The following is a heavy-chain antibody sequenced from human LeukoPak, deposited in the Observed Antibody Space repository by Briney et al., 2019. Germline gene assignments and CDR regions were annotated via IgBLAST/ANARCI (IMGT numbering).Heavy chain of an antibody. V-gene: IGHV3-23*01. CDR2: ISGSGGST. J-gene: IGHJ4*02. CDR1: GFTFSSYA. D-gene: IGHD3-3*01. Sequence: GGSLRLSCAASGFTFSSYAMSWVRQAPGKGLEWVPAISGSGGSTYYADSVKGRFTISRDNSKNTLYLQMNSLRAEDTAVYYCAKDIFMGSGYSLPLDYWGQGTLVTVSS. CDR3: AKDIFMGSGYSLPLDY.